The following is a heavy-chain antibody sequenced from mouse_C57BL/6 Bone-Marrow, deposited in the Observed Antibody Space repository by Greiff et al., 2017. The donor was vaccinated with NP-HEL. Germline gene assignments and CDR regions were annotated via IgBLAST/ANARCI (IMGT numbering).Heavy chain of an antibody. Sequence: EVMLVESGGDLVKPGGSLKLSCAASGFTFSSYGMSWVRQTPDKRLEWVATISSGGSYTYYPDSVKGRFTISRDNAKNTLYLKMSSLKSEDTAMYYCARHRDYYGSSLFAYWGQGTLVTVSA. V-gene: IGHV5-6*01. CDR2: ISSGGSYT. J-gene: IGHJ3*01. CDR1: GFTFSSYG. D-gene: IGHD1-1*01. CDR3: ARHRDYYGSSLFAY.